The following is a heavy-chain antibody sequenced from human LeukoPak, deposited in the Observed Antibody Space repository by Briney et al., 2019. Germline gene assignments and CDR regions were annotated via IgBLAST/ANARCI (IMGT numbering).Heavy chain of an antibody. D-gene: IGHD5-18*01. CDR2: IIPILGIA. V-gene: IGHV1-69*04. Sequence: SVKVSCKASGGTFSSYTISWVRQAPGQGLEWMGRIIPILGIANYAQKFQGRVTITADESTSTAYMELSSLRSEDTAVYYCAREKDSYGLESNWFDPWGQGTLVTVSS. CDR3: AREKDSYGLESNWFDP. CDR1: GGTFSSYT. J-gene: IGHJ5*02.